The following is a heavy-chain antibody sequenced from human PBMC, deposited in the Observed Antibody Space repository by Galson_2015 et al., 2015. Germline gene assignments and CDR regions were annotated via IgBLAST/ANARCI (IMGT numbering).Heavy chain of an antibody. D-gene: IGHD3-10*01. CDR1: GFTFSSSG. Sequence: SLRLSCAASGFTFSSSGMHWVRQAPGKGLEWVALIWYDGSNKYYGDSVKGRFTISRVNSKNTLYLQMNSLRAEDTAVYYCTRDRNYGYGAFDFWGQGTMVTVSS. CDR2: IWYDGSNK. J-gene: IGHJ3*01. CDR3: TRDRNYGYGAFDF. V-gene: IGHV3-33*01.